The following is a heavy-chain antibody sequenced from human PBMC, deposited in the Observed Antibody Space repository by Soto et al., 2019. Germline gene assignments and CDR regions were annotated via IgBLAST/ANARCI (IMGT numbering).Heavy chain of an antibody. J-gene: IGHJ4*02. V-gene: IGHV1-69*01. Sequence: QVQLVQSGAEVKKPGSSVKVSCKASGGTFSSYAISWVRQAPGQGLEWMGGIIPIFGTANYAQKFQGRVTITADESTSTAYMELSSLRAEDTAVYYCARPLRFLEWFGVFDYWGQGTLVTVSS. CDR2: IIPIFGTA. D-gene: IGHD3-3*01. CDR1: GGTFSSYA. CDR3: ARPLRFLEWFGVFDY.